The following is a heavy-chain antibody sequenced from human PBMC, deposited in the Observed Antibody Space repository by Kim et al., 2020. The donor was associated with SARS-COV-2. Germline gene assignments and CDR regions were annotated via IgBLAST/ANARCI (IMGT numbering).Heavy chain of an antibody. CDR3: ARSSSYDSSGYYSMGVYFQH. J-gene: IGHJ1*01. Sequence: RFTITRDNSKNTLYLQMNSLRAEDTAVYYCARSSSYDSSGYYSMGVYFQHWGQGTLVTVSS. V-gene: IGHV3-66*01. D-gene: IGHD3-22*01.